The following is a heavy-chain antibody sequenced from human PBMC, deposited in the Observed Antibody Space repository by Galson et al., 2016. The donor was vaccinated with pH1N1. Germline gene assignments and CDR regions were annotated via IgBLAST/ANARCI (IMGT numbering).Heavy chain of an antibody. Sequence: ETLSLTCAVSGDSITGGYYWGWIRQAPGRGLEWIGSFYDSGSTTYYKSSLKSRVTISVDTSKNQFSLKLSSVTAADTAVYYCARDAAHSGTYYVAFDTWGQGTIVTVSS. CDR3: ARDAAHSGTYYVAFDT. J-gene: IGHJ3*02. CDR2: FYDSGST. V-gene: IGHV4-38-2*02. CDR1: GDSITGGYY. D-gene: IGHD1-26*01.